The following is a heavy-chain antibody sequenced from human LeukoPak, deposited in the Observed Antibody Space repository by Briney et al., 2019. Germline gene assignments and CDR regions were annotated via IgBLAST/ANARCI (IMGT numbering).Heavy chain of an antibody. D-gene: IGHD2-2*01. V-gene: IGHV4-39*07. CDR1: GGSIRSSSYY. CDR2: VYYSGTT. CDR3: ARTIVVVPAAMRNWYFDL. Sequence: SETLSLTCTVSGGSIRSSSYYWGWIRQPPGKGLEWIGTVYYSGTTSYNPSLKSRVTISVDTSKNQFSLKLSSVTAADTAVYYCARTIVVVPAAMRNWYFDLWGRGTLVTVSS. J-gene: IGHJ2*01.